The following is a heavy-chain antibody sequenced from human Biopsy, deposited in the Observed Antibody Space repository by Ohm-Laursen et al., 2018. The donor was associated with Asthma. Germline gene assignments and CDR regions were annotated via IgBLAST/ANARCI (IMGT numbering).Heavy chain of an antibody. CDR1: GFAVSRDH. D-gene: IGHD3-22*01. J-gene: IGHJ4*02. Sequence: SLRLSCAASGFAVSRDHMFWVRQAQVKGLERVSVIYIGGTSHTADSVRGRFTISRDYSKNTLYLHMHSLRAEDPAVYYCSRGDSSNWSHYYFDYWGQGTLVTVSS. V-gene: IGHV3-53*01. CDR2: IYIGGTS. CDR3: SRGDSSNWSHYYFDY.